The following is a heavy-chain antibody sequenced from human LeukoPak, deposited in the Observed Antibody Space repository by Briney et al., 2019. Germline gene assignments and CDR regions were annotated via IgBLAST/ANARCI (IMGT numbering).Heavy chain of an antibody. Sequence: PGGSLRLSCAASGFTFSSYWMHWVRQAPGKGLVWASRIKSDGSSTNYADSVKGRFTISRDNAKNTLYLQMNSLRAEDTAVYYCTRELPFDLWGRGTLVTVSS. D-gene: IGHD2-21*01. V-gene: IGHV3-74*01. CDR1: GFTFSSYW. CDR3: TRELPFDL. CDR2: IKSDGSST. J-gene: IGHJ2*01.